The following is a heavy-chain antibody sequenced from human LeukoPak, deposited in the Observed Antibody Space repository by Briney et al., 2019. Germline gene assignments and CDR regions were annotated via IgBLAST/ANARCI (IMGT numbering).Heavy chain of an antibody. CDR2: IKQDGSEK. CDR1: GFTFSSYW. V-gene: IGHV3-7*03. D-gene: IGHD3-10*01. Sequence: GSLRLSCAASGFTFSSYWMSWVRQAPGKGLEWVANIKQDGSEKYYVDSVKGRFTISRDNAKNSLYLQMSSLRAEDTAVYYCARYGSGSSYDYWGQGTLVTVSS. CDR3: ARYGSGSSYDY. J-gene: IGHJ4*02.